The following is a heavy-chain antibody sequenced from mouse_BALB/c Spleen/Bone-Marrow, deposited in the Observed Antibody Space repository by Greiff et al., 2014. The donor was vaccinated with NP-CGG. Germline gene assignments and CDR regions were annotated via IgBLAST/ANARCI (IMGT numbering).Heavy chain of an antibody. CDR1: GDSITSGY. V-gene: IGHV3-8*02. J-gene: IGHJ4*01. CDR3: AREKVPYYYAMDY. Sequence: EVQLQESGPSLVKPSQTLSLTCSVTGDSITSGYWNWIRKFPGNKLEYMGYISYSGSTYYNPSLKSRISITRDTSKNQYYLQLNSVTTGDTATYYCAREKVPYYYAMDYWGQGTSVTVSS. CDR2: ISYSGST. D-gene: IGHD5-1*01.